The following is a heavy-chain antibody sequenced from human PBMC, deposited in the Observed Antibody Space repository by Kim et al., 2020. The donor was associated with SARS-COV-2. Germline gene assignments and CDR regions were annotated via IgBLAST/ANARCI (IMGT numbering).Heavy chain of an antibody. J-gene: IGHJ4*02. Sequence: ASVKVSCKASGYTFSGYYMHWVRQAPGQGLEWMGRINPNSGGTNYAQKFQGRVTMTRDTSISTAYMELSSLRSDDTAVYYCTRGYSSSWFVSGTTRPTFDYWGQGTLVTVSS. CDR3: TRGYSSSWFVSGTTRPTFDY. CDR1: GYTFSGYY. D-gene: IGHD6-13*01. CDR2: INPNSGGT. V-gene: IGHV1-2*06.